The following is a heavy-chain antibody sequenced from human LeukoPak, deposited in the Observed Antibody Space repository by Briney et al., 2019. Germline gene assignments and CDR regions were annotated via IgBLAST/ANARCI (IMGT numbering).Heavy chain of an antibody. CDR2: IYYSGST. J-gene: IGHJ1*01. Sequence: SETLSLTCTVSGGSISNYYWNWIRQPPGKGLEWIGYIYYSGSTNYNPSLESQVTISVDTSKNQFSLKLSSVTAADTAVYYCATVEGYCTSTSCYRAYFQHWGQGTLVTVSS. V-gene: IGHV4-59*01. CDR1: GGSISNYY. CDR3: ATVEGYCTSTSCYRAYFQH. D-gene: IGHD2-2*02.